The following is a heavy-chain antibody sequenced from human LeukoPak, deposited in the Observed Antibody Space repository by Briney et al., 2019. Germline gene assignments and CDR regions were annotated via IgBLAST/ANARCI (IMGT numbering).Heavy chain of an antibody. V-gene: IGHV4-34*01. CDR3: ARGGPSSAQRGGSCYGYYYYYYGMDV. Sequence: SETLSLTCAVYGGSFSGYYWSWIRQPPGKGLEWIGEINHSGSTNYNPSLKSRVTISVDTSKNQFSLKLSSVTAADTAVYYCARGGPSSAQRGGSCYGYYYYYYGMDVWGRGTTVTVSS. J-gene: IGHJ6*02. D-gene: IGHD2-15*01. CDR1: GGSFSGYY. CDR2: INHSGST.